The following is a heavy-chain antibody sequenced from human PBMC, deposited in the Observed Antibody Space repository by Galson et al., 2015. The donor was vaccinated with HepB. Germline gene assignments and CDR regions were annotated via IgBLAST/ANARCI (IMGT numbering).Heavy chain of an antibody. J-gene: IGHJ6*02. V-gene: IGHV3-7*01. CDR2: VKQDGSEK. D-gene: IGHD5-24*01. CDR1: GFTSPTYW. Sequence: SLRLSCAASGFTSPTYWMSWIRQAPGKGLEWVANVKQDGSEKYYVDSVKGRFIISRDNAKNSLYLQMNSLRAEDTAVYYCAREARSRCGMDVWGQGTTVTVSS. CDR3: AREARSRCGMDV.